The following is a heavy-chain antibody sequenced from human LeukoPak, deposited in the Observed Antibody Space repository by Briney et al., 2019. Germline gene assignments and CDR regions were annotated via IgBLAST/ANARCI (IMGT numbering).Heavy chain of an antibody. Sequence: KTSETLSLTCTVSGASLDSHYWTWIRQPPGKGLEWIGYVFSTGTADYNPSLRGRVTISMDMSKNQFSLNLTSVTTADTAVYYCARSGWEVIRTWGQGTLVAVSS. CDR2: VFSTGTA. J-gene: IGHJ5*02. D-gene: IGHD1-26*01. CDR3: ARSGWEVIRT. V-gene: IGHV4-59*11. CDR1: GASLDSHY.